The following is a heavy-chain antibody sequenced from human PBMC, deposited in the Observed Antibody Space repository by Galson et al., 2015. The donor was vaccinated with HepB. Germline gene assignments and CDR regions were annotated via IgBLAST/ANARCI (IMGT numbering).Heavy chain of an antibody. D-gene: IGHD3-3*01. Sequence: SVKVSCKASGYTFTSYAMHWVRQAPGQRLEWVGWINAGNGNTKYSQKFQGRVTITRDTSASTAYMELSSPRSEDTAVCYCARDIFGSGLVWFDPWGQGTLVTVSS. CDR3: ARDIFGSGLVWFDP. CDR1: GYTFTSYA. J-gene: IGHJ5*02. V-gene: IGHV1-3*01. CDR2: INAGNGNT.